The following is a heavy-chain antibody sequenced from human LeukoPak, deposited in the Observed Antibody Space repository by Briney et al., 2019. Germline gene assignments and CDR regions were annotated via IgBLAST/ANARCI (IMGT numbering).Heavy chain of an antibody. J-gene: IGHJ4*02. D-gene: IGHD4-17*01. CDR2: ISYDGSNK. Sequence: QPGGSLRLSCAASGLTFSSYAMHWVRQAPGKGLEWVAVISYDGSNKYYADSVKGRFTISRDNSKNTLYLQMNSLRAEDTAVYYCAKDRPDNYGDYYFDYWGQGTLVTVSS. V-gene: IGHV3-30*04. CDR3: AKDRPDNYGDYYFDY. CDR1: GLTFSSYA.